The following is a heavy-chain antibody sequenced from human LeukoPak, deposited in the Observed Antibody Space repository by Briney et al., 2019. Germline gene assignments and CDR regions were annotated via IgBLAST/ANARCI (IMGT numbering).Heavy chain of an antibody. D-gene: IGHD3-22*01. CDR2: VNPNSGDT. Sequence: ASVKVSCKASGYTFTGYYMHWVRQAPGQGLEWMGWVNPNSGDTDYAQKFQGRVTMTRDTSITTGYMELSSLRSEDTAVYYCARGSGYYDSSGYVAFDYWGQGTLVTVSS. V-gene: IGHV1-2*02. J-gene: IGHJ4*02. CDR1: GYTFTGYY. CDR3: ARGSGYYDSSGYVAFDY.